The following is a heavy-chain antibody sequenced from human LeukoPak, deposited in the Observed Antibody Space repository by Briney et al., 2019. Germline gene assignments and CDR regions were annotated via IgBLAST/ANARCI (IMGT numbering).Heavy chain of an antibody. V-gene: IGHV4-61*02. CDR2: IYTSGST. Sequence: SETLSLTCTVSGGSISSGSYDWYWIRQPAGEGLEWIGRIYTSGSTNYNPSLKSRVTMSVDTSKNQFSLKLNSVTAADTAVYYCARDYDVLTAYPPTQLFDPWGQGTLVTVSS. D-gene: IGHD3-9*01. CDR3: ARDYDVLTAYPPTQLFDP. CDR1: GGSISSGSYD. J-gene: IGHJ5*02.